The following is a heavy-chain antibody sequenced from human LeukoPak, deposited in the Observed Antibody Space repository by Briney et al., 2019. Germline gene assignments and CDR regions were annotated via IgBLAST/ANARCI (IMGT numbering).Heavy chain of an antibody. CDR3: ARAIWGSYSAAFDI. CDR2: IYYSGST. CDR1: GGSISSYY. Sequence: SETLSLTCTVSGGSISSYYWSWIRQPPGKGLEWIGYIYYSGSTNYNPSLKSRVTMSVDTSKNQFSLKLSSVTAADTAVYYCARAIWGSYSAAFDIWGQGTMVTVSS. D-gene: IGHD1-26*01. V-gene: IGHV4-59*01. J-gene: IGHJ3*02.